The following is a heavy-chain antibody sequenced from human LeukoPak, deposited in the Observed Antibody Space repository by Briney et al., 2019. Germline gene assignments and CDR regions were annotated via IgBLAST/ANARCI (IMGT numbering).Heavy chain of an antibody. D-gene: IGHD1-26*01. Sequence: GGSLRLSCAASGFTFSSYGMHWARQAPGKGLEWVAVIWNDGSDKYYADSVKGRFTISRDNSKNTLYLQMNSLRAEDTAVYYCAKPTMGSGSFLIDFWGQGTLVTVSS. V-gene: IGHV3-33*06. J-gene: IGHJ4*02. CDR1: GFTFSSYG. CDR2: IWNDGSDK. CDR3: AKPTMGSGSFLIDF.